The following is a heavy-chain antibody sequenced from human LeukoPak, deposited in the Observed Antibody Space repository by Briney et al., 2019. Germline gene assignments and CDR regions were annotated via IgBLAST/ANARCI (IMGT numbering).Heavy chain of an antibody. CDR3: AKMGGDTAMAPGVVVTAPYYFDY. CDR1: GFTFSSYA. D-gene: IGHD2-21*02. Sequence: GGSLRLFCAASGFTFSSYAMSWVRQAPGKGLEWVSAISGSGGSTYYADSVKGRFTISRDNSKNTLYLQMNSLRAEDTAVYYCAKMGGDTAMAPGVVVTAPYYFDYWGQGTLVTVSS. CDR2: ISGSGGST. J-gene: IGHJ4*02. V-gene: IGHV3-23*01.